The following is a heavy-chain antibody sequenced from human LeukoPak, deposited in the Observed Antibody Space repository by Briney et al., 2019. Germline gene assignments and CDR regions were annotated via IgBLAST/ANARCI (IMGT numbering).Heavy chain of an antibody. CDR2: ISGSGSST. CDR1: GFTFSNYA. J-gene: IGHJ4*02. Sequence: PGASLRLSCAASGFTFSNYAMSWVRQAPGKGLEWVSAISGSGSSTYYADSVKGRFTISRDNSKNTLYLQMNNLRAEDTAVYYCAKLRGYLAVAGPMVINYWGQGTLVTVSS. D-gene: IGHD6-19*01. CDR3: AKLRGYLAVAGPMVINY. V-gene: IGHV3-23*01.